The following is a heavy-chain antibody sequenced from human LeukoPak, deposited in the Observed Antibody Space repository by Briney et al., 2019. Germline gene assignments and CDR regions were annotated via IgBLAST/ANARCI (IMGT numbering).Heavy chain of an antibody. V-gene: IGHV4-30-2*01. J-gene: IGHJ4*02. Sequence: SETLSLTCTVSGGSISSGGYYWSWIRQPPGKGLEWIGYIYHSGSTYYNPSLKSRVTISVDRSKNQFSLKLSSVTAADTAVYYCATHGYFDWLSIDYWGQGTLVTVSS. CDR2: IYHSGST. CDR1: GGSISSGGYY. D-gene: IGHD3-9*01. CDR3: ATHGYFDWLSIDY.